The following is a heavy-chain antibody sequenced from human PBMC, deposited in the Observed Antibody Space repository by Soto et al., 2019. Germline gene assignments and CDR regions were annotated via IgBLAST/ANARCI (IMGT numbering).Heavy chain of an antibody. D-gene: IGHD3-3*01. CDR3: ARLNHYDFWSGYPNWFDP. J-gene: IGHJ5*02. Sequence: SETLSLTCTVSGGSISSYYWSWIRQPPGKGLEWIGYIYYSGSTNYNPSLKSRVTISVDTSKNQFSLKLSSVTAADTAVYYCARLNHYDFWSGYPNWFDPWGQGTLVNVSS. CDR1: GGSISSYY. CDR2: IYYSGST. V-gene: IGHV4-59*01.